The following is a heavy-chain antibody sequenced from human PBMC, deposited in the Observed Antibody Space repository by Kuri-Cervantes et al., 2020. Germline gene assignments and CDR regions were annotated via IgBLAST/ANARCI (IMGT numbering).Heavy chain of an antibody. Sequence: GGSLRLSCAASGFTFSSYAMHWVRQAPGKGLEWVAVISYDGSNKYYADSVKGRFTISRDNSKNTLYLQMNSLRAEDTAVYYCARGSRYSRLNYFDYWVQGTLVTVSS. D-gene: IGHD2-15*01. V-gene: IGHV3-30-3*01. CDR3: ARGSRYSRLNYFDY. CDR1: GFTFSSYA. J-gene: IGHJ4*02. CDR2: ISYDGSNK.